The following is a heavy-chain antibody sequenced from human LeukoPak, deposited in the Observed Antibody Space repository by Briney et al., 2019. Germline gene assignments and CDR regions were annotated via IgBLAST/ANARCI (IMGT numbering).Heavy chain of an antibody. CDR1: GGTFSSYA. CDR3: ARNLDYGGNSGGDY. CDR2: IIPILGIA. D-gene: IGHD4-17*01. J-gene: IGHJ4*02. V-gene: IGHV1-69*04. Sequence: GASVKVSCKASGGTFSSYAISWVRQAPGQGLEWMGRIIPILGIANYAQKFQGRVTITADKSTSTAYMELSSLRSEDTAVYYCARNLDYGGNSGGDYWGQGTLVTVSS.